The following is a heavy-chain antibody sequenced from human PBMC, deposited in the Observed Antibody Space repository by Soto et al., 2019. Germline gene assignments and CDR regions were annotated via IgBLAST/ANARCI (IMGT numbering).Heavy chain of an antibody. D-gene: IGHD3-10*01. V-gene: IGHV4-59*01. CDR2: IYYNGNI. J-gene: IGHJ4*02. CDR1: GGSITSYY. Sequence: QVQLQESGPGLVKPLETLSLTCSVPGGSITSYYWSWVRQPPGKGLEWTGYIYYNGNINYNPSLYSRLTISLDTSKNQFALRLSSVTAADTAVYYCATGRVYFGSEYWGQGTLVTVSS. CDR3: ATGRVYFGSEY.